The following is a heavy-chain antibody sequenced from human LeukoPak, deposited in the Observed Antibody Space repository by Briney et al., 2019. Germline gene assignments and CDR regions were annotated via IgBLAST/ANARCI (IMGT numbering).Heavy chain of an antibody. J-gene: IGHJ6*04. CDR2: ISSSGSTI. Sequence: GGSLRLSCAASGFTLSSYEMNWVRQAPGKGLEWVSYISSSGSTIYYADSVKGRFTISRNNAKNSLYLQMNSLRAEDTAVYYCAELGITMIGGVWGKGTTVTISS. D-gene: IGHD3-10*02. CDR3: AELGITMIGGV. V-gene: IGHV3-48*03. CDR1: GFTLSSYE.